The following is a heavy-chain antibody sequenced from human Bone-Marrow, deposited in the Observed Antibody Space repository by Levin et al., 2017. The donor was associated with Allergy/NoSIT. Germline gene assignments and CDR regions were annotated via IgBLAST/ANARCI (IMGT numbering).Heavy chain of an antibody. CDR2: INHSGST. CDR3: ARGLWFGELLIHYFDY. V-gene: IGHV4-34*01. D-gene: IGHD3-10*01. CDR1: GGSFSGYY. Sequence: SSETLSLTCAVYGGSFSGYYWSWIRQPPGKGLEWIGEINHSGSTNYNPSLKSRVTISVDTSKNQFSLKLSSVTAADTAVYYCARGLWFGELLIHYFDYWGQGTLVTVSS. J-gene: IGHJ4*02.